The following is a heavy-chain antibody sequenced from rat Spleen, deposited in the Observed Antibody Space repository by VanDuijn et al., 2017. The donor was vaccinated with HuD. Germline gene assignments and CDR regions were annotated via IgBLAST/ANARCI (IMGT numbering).Heavy chain of an antibody. V-gene: IGHV5-25*01. D-gene: IGHD1-1*01. J-gene: IGHJ4*01. Sequence: EVQLVETGGGLVQPGRSLKPSCAASGFTYSNYVMAWVRQAPTKGLEWVASISPSGGTTYYRDSVKGRFTVSRDNAKSTLYLQMDSLRSEDTATYYCGRTSLQWFRMDAWGQGTSLTVSS. CDR3: GRTSLQWFRMDA. CDR2: ISPSGGTT. CDR1: GFTYSNYV.